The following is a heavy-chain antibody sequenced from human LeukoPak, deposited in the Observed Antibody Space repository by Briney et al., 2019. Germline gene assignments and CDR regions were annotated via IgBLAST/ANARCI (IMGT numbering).Heavy chain of an antibody. J-gene: IGHJ3*02. V-gene: IGHV3-66*01. D-gene: IGHD3-9*01. CDR1: GITFSSHA. Sequence: GGSLRLSCAASGITFSSHAMYWVRQAPGKGLEWVSVIYSGGSTYYADSVKGRFTISRDNSKNTLYLQMNSLRAEDTAVYYCARSYYDILTGYLPDAFDIWGQGTMVTVSS. CDR3: ARSYYDILTGYLPDAFDI. CDR2: IYSGGST.